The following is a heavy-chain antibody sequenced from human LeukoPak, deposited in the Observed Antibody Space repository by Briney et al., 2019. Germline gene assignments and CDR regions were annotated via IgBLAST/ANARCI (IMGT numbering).Heavy chain of an antibody. CDR1: GGSISSSRAY. Sequence: TSETLSLTCTVSGGSISSSRAYWGWIRQPPGKGLEWIGSIYYSKNTYYNPSLKSRVTISADTSKNQFSLTLGSVSATDTAVYYCVSPRGFSYGYFDYWGQGTLVTVSS. J-gene: IGHJ4*02. D-gene: IGHD5-18*01. V-gene: IGHV4-39*01. CDR3: VSPRGFSYGYFDY. CDR2: IYYSKNT.